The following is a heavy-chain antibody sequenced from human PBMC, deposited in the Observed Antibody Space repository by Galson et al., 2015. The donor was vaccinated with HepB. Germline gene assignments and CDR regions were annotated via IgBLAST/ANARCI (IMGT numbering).Heavy chain of an antibody. CDR2: ISAYNGNT. J-gene: IGHJ5*02. CDR3: ARVRRIAAAGKGGWFDP. Sequence: SVKVSCKASGYTFTSYGISWVRQAPGQGLEWMGWISAYNGNTNYAQKLQGRVTMTTDTSTSTAYMELSSLRSEDTAVYYCARVRRIAAAGKGGWFDPWGQGTLVTVSS. CDR1: GYTFTSYG. D-gene: IGHD6-13*01. V-gene: IGHV1-18*01.